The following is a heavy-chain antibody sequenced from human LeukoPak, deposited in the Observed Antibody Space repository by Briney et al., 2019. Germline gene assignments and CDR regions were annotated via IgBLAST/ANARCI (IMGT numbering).Heavy chain of an antibody. CDR2: ISSSSSPI. CDR1: GFTFSSYS. D-gene: IGHD6-6*01. V-gene: IGHV3-48*02. J-gene: IGHJ4*02. CDR3: ARDKLSRPLGY. Sequence: GGSLRLSCVASGFTFSSYSMNWVRQAPGKGLEWVSYISSSSSPIYYADSVKGRFTISRDNAKNSLYLQMNSLRDDDTAIYYCARDKLSRPLGYWGQGTLVTVSS.